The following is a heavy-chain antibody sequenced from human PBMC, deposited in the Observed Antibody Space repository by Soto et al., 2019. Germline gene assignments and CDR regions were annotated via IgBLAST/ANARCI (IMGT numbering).Heavy chain of an antibody. D-gene: IGHD5-12*01. CDR3: ARNDYATYYFDY. CDR1: GFTFGHYA. CDR2: ISYDGSKI. V-gene: IGHV3-30*04. J-gene: IGHJ4*02. Sequence: QVQLVESGGGVVQPGRSLRLSCVASGFTFGHYAMHWVRQAPGKGLEWVAMISYDGSKIDYADSVKGRLTISRSNPRNTLYLQMNSLRTEDTAVYYWARNDYATYYFDYWGQGALVTVSS.